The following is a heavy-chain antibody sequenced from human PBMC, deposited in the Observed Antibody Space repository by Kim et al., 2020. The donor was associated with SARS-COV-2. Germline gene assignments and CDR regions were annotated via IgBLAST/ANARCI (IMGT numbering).Heavy chain of an antibody. CDR1: GGSISSGDYY. CDR3: ARVRRDYGGNSRDWGYYYGMDV. Sequence: SETLSLTCTVSGGSISSGDYYWSWIRQPPGKGLEWIGYIYYSGSTYYNPSLKSRVTISVDTSKNQFSLKLSSVTAADTAVYYCARVRRDYGGNSRDWGYYYGMDVWGQGTTVTVSS. D-gene: IGHD4-17*01. J-gene: IGHJ6*02. CDR2: IYYSGST. V-gene: IGHV4-30-4*01.